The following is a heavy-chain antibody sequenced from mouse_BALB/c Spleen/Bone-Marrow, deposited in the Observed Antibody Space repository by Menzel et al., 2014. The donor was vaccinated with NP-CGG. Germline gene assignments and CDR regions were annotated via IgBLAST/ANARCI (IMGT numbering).Heavy chain of an antibody. CDR1: GYSFTSYW. D-gene: IGHD2-1*01. V-gene: IGHV1-74*04. J-gene: IGHJ3*01. Sequence: LVESGAELVRPGASVKLSCKASGYSFTSYWMNWVKQRPGQGLEWIGMIHPSDSETRLNQKFKDKATLTVDKSSSTAYMQLSSPTSEDSAVYYCARFPLYGNYVSWFAYWGQGTLVTVSA. CDR2: IHPSDSET. CDR3: ARFPLYGNYVSWFAY.